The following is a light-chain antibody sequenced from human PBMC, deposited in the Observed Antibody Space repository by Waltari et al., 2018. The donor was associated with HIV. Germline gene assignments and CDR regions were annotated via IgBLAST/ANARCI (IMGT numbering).Light chain of an antibody. Sequence: DIQMTQSPSSLSASVGDTVTITCRASQGISTRLAWFQQRPEEAPKSLIYAASSLQSGVPSRFRGSGSGTDFTLTITSLLPEDSATYYSQHYYTYPITFGQGTRLEIK. CDR1: QGISTR. CDR3: QHYYTYPIT. J-gene: IGKJ5*01. CDR2: AAS. V-gene: IGKV1D-16*01.